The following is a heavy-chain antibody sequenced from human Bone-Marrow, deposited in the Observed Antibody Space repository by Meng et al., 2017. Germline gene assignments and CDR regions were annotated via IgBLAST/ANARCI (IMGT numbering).Heavy chain of an antibody. CDR2: IYHSGST. J-gene: IGHJ4*02. CDR3: ARDRNDYGSHYFDY. Sequence: QVQLQESGPGLVKPSGTLSLTCAVSGGSISSGGYYWSWIRQHPGKGLEWIGYIYHSGSTYYNPSLKSRVTISVDTSKNQFSLKLSSVTAADTAVYYCARDRNDYGSHYFDYWGQGTLVTVSS. D-gene: IGHD4-17*01. V-gene: IGHV4-31*11. CDR1: GGSISSGGYY.